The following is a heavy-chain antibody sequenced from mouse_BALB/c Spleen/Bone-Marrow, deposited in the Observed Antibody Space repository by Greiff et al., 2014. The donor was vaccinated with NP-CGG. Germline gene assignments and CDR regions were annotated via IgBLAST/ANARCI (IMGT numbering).Heavy chain of an antibody. V-gene: IGHV7-3*02. Sequence: EVQLQQSGGGLVQPGGSLRLSCATSGFTFTDYFMTWVRQPPGKALEWLGFIRNKANGYTTDYSASVKGRFTISRDNSQSILYLRMNTLGAEDSAAYCCAGRIAFYAMDYWGQGTSVTVSS. D-gene: IGHD1-1*01. CDR3: AGRIAFYAMDY. CDR1: GFTFTDYF. J-gene: IGHJ4*01. CDR2: IRNKANGYTT.